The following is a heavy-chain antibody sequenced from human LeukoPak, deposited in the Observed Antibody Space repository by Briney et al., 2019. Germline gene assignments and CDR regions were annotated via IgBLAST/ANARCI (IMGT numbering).Heavy chain of an antibody. V-gene: IGHV1-2*02. CDR3: ARDRGYLNWFDP. Sequence: ASVKVSCKASGYTFTGYYMHWVRQAPGQGLEWMGWINPNSGGTNYAQKFQGRVTMTRDTSISTAYMELSRLRSDDTAVYYCARDRGYLNWFDPWGQGTLVTVSS. D-gene: IGHD5-12*01. CDR2: INPNSGGT. CDR1: GYTFTGYY. J-gene: IGHJ5*02.